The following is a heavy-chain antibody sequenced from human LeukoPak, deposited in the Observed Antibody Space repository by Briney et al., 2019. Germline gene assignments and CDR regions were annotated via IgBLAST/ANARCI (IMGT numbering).Heavy chain of an antibody. CDR2: ISYDGSNK. D-gene: IGHD3-10*01. CDR1: GFTFSNYG. J-gene: IGHJ3*02. CDR3: AKEEFYYGSGSAQDAFDM. Sequence: PGGSLRLSCAASGFTFSNYGMHWVRQAPGKALEWGAVISYDGSNKYYPDSVKGRFTISRDNSKNTVYVQMNSLRAEDTAVYYCAKEEFYYGSGSAQDAFDMWGQGTMFTVSS. V-gene: IGHV3-30*18.